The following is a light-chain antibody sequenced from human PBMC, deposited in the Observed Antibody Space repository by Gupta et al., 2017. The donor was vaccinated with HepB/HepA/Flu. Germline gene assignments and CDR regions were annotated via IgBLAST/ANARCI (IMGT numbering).Light chain of an antibody. CDR3: QSWDRNTV. CDR1: EVGDKY. V-gene: IGLV3-1*01. CDR2: QDS. J-gene: IGLJ2*01. Sequence: SFVLTQPPSVSVSPGKTASITCSGNEVGDKYVFWYQQKSGQTPILVIYQDSKRPLVIPGRFSGSNAGDTATLTISGAEAVDEADYYCQSWDRNTVFGGGTKLTVL.